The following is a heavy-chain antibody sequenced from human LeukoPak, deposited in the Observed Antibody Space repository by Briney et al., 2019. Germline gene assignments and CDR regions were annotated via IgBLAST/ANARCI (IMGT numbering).Heavy chain of an antibody. Sequence: GGSLRLSCAASGFTFDDYAMHWVRQAPGKGLEWVSGISWNSGSIGYADSVKGRFTISRDNAKNTLYLQMNSLRAEDTAVYYCARSTTDFDYWGQGTLVTVSS. D-gene: IGHD2/OR15-2a*01. CDR1: GFTFDDYA. J-gene: IGHJ4*02. V-gene: IGHV3-9*01. CDR3: ARSTTDFDY. CDR2: ISWNSGSI.